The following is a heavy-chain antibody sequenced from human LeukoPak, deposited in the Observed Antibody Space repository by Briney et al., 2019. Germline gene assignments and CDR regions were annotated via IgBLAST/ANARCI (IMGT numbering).Heavy chain of an antibody. Sequence: SETLSLTCTVSGGSISSSSYYWGWIRQPPGKGLEWIGSIYYSGSTYYNPSLKSRVTISVDTSKNQFSLELTSVTAADTAVYYCAIPVASLAVVTPDFDYWGQGTLVTVSS. D-gene: IGHD4-23*01. V-gene: IGHV4-39*07. CDR2: IYYSGST. CDR1: GGSISSSSYY. CDR3: AIPVASLAVVTPDFDY. J-gene: IGHJ4*02.